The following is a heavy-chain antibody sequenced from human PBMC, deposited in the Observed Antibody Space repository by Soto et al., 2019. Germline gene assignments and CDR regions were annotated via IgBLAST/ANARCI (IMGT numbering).Heavy chain of an antibody. Sequence: GGSLRLSCAASGFTFSSYAMSWVRQAPGKGLEWVSAISGSGGSTYYADSVKGRFTISRDNYKNTLYLQMNSLRAEDTAVYYCAKDAQLERRGHCYYGMDXWGQGTTVTVS. CDR3: AKDAQLERRGHCYYGMDX. CDR1: GFTFSSYA. J-gene: IGHJ6*02. D-gene: IGHD1-1*01. V-gene: IGHV3-23*01. CDR2: ISGSGGST.